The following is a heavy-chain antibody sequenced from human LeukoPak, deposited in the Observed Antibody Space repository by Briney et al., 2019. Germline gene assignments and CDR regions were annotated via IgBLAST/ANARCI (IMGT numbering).Heavy chain of an antibody. Sequence: GGSLRLSCAASGFIFSSYWMSWVRQAPGKGLEWVAFIQYDGSNKYYADSVKGRFTISRDNAKNSLYLQMNSLRAEDTAIYYCARDQGYCSSTSCDAPKDFWGQGTLVTVSS. J-gene: IGHJ4*02. D-gene: IGHD2-2*01. CDR1: GFIFSSYW. V-gene: IGHV3-30*02. CDR2: IQYDGSNK. CDR3: ARDQGYCSSTSCDAPKDF.